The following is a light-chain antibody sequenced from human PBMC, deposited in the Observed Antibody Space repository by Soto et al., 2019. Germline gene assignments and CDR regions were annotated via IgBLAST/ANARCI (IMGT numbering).Light chain of an antibody. J-gene: IGKJ1*01. CDR1: QTIRSW. CDR3: QHYNSYSEA. Sequence: DIQMTQSPSTLSGSVGDRVTITCRARQTIRSWLAWYQQKPGKAPKLLIYKASTLKSGVPSRFSGGGSGTEFTLTISSLQPDDFATNYCQHYNSYSEAFGQGTKVELK. CDR2: KAS. V-gene: IGKV1-5*03.